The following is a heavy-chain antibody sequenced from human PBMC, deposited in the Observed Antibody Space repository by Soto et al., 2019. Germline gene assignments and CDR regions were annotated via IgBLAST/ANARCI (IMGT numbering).Heavy chain of an antibody. Sequence: PGGSLRLSCAASGFTFSSYSMNWVRQAPGKGLEWVSSISSSSSYIYYADSVKGRFTISRDNAKNSLYLQMNSLRAEDTAVYYFGRDCAPYSDFWSGYSTGGYYYYGMGVWRQGTTVTVSS. CDR3: GRDCAPYSDFWSGYSTGGYYYYGMGV. D-gene: IGHD3-3*01. J-gene: IGHJ6*02. V-gene: IGHV3-21*01. CDR1: GFTFSSYS. CDR2: ISSSSSYI.